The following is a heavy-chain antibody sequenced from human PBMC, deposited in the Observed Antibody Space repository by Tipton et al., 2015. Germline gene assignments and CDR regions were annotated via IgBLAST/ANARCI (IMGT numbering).Heavy chain of an antibody. D-gene: IGHD3-22*01. V-gene: IGHV3-33*06. CDR3: AKHGGYDTGGPFFYYNGMDV. J-gene: IGHJ6*02. Sequence: SLRLSCAASGFTFSDYGMHWVRQAPGKGLEWMAFIWSDGSIQYYRDSVEGRFTISRDNSKDTLYMQLNSLRAEDTAVYYCAKHGGYDTGGPFFYYNGMDVWGQGTTVTVSS. CDR1: GFTFSDYG. CDR2: IWSDGSIQ.